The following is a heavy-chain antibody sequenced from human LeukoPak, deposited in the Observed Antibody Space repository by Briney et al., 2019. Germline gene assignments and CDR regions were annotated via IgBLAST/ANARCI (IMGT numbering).Heavy chain of an antibody. Sequence: PSETLSLTCTVSGGSISSSSYYWGWIRQPPGKGLEWIGSIYYSGSTYYNPSLKSRVTISVDTSKNQFSLKLSSVTAADTAVYYCARRIIDGYNRLWYFDLWGRGTPVTVSS. CDR2: IYYSGST. CDR1: GGSISSSSYY. CDR3: ARRIIDGYNRLWYFDL. D-gene: IGHD5-24*01. J-gene: IGHJ2*01. V-gene: IGHV4-39*01.